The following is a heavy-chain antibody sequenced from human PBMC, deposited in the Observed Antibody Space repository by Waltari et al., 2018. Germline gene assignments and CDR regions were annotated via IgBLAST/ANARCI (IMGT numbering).Heavy chain of an antibody. J-gene: IGHJ4*02. Sequence: EVHLAESGGGVVQPGGSLRLSCTGPGFRFGDYWMHWARQAPGKGLEWVSRINVDGGYISYGDSVKGRFTISRDNAKNTVFLQLNSLRADDTAVYFCARKAGSGYPYGPFYYDNWGQGTLVTVSS. CDR2: INVDGGYI. V-gene: IGHV3-74*01. CDR1: GFRFGDYW. CDR3: ARKAGSGYPYGPFYYDN. D-gene: IGHD5-12*01.